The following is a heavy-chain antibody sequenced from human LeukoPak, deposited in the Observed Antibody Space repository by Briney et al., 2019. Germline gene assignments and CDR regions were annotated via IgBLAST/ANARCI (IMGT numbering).Heavy chain of an antibody. J-gene: IGHJ3*02. Sequence: PGGSLRLSCAASGFTFSSYSMNWVRQAPGKGLEWVSSISSSSSYIYYADSVKGRFTISRDNAKNSLYLQMSSLRAEDTAVYYCAREPLPQDYYDSSGYYENAFDIWGQGTMVTVSS. V-gene: IGHV3-21*01. CDR1: GFTFSSYS. D-gene: IGHD3-22*01. CDR2: ISSSSSYI. CDR3: AREPLPQDYYDSSGYYENAFDI.